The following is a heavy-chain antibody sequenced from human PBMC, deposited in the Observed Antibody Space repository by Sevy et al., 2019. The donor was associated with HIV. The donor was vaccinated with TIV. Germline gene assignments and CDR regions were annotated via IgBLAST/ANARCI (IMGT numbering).Heavy chain of an antibody. D-gene: IGHD1-26*01. J-gene: IGHJ4*02. Sequence: GGSLRLSCAASGFIFSYYGMHWVRQAPGKGLKWVAVIWYDGSNTIYADSVKGRFTISRDNSKNILYLQMNSLRDEDTAVYYCARDPHEIMLSGSYYLYWGQGTRVTVSS. CDR2: IWYDGSNT. CDR3: ARDPHEIMLSGSYYLY. CDR1: GFIFSYYG. V-gene: IGHV3-33*01.